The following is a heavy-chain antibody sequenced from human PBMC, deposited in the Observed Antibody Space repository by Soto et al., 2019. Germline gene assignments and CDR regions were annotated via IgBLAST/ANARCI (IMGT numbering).Heavy chain of an antibody. CDR1: GFTFGTYA. D-gene: IGHD3-10*01. Sequence: EVLLLESGGGVVQPGGSLRVSCAASGFTFGTYAMSWVRQAPGKGLEWVSGISGSGGSTYHADSVKGRFTISRDNSKNTLYLQMESLRVKDTAVYYCAKEGYGSGSSSPGVVDYWGQGALVTVSS. CDR3: AKEGYGSGSSSPGVVDY. CDR2: ISGSGGST. J-gene: IGHJ4*02. V-gene: IGHV3-23*01.